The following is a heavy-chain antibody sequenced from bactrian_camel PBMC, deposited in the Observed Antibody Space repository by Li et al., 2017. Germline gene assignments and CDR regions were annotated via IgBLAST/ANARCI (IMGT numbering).Heavy chain of an antibody. J-gene: IGHJ4*01. CDR1: GFTFSSYD. CDR2: ISTFGTT. D-gene: IGHD1*01. CDR3: ATNWTNGYQY. Sequence: VQLVESGGGLVQPGGSLRLSCAASGFTFSSYDMSWVRQAPGKEREFVSSISTFGTTRYADSVKGRFTISRDNDKATVYLQMNSLKSDDTALYYCATNWTNGYQYWGQGTQVTVS. V-gene: IGHV3S67*01.